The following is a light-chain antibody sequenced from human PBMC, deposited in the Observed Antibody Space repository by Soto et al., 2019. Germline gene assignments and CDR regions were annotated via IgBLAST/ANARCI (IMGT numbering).Light chain of an antibody. CDR1: QDISKY. V-gene: IGKV1-33*01. J-gene: IGKJ1*01. CDR2: DAS. Sequence: DTQLTQSPSSLSAFVGDGVTITCQASQDISKYLHWYQQKPGKAPKLLIYDASNLETGVPARFSGSGSGTDFTLTISSLQPEDIATYYCQQNDNFPWTFGQGTKVDIK. CDR3: QQNDNFPWT.